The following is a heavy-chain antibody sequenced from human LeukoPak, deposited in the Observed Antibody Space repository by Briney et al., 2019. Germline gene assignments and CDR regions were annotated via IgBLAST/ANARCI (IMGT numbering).Heavy chain of an antibody. CDR2: IYTSGST. CDR3: ARAFHCSSTSCYTRGLDY. D-gene: IGHD2-2*02. CDR1: GGSISSGSYY. Sequence: PSQTLSLXCTVSGGSISSGSYYWIWIRQPAGKGLEWIGRIYTSGSTNYNPSLKSRVTISVDTSKNQFSLKLSSVTAADTAVYYCARAFHCSSTSCYTRGLDYWGQGTLVTVSS. V-gene: IGHV4-61*02. J-gene: IGHJ4*02.